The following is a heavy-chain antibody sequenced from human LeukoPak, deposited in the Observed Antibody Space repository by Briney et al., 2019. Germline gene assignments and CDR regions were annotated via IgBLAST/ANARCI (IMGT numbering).Heavy chain of an antibody. D-gene: IGHD3-10*01. CDR2: INPNSAGT. Sequence: ASVKVSCKASGYTFTDYYMHWVRQAPGQGLEWMGWINPNSAGTNYAQKFQGWVTMTRDTSISTAYMELSRLRSDDTAVYYCASGIRGQDAFDIWGQGTMVTVSS. CDR3: ASGIRGQDAFDI. V-gene: IGHV1-2*04. CDR1: GYTFTDYY. J-gene: IGHJ3*02.